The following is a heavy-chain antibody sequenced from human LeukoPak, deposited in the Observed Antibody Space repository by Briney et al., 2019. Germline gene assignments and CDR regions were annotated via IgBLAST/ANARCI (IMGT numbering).Heavy chain of an antibody. CDR3: AKDFATGYSSGWYVY. Sequence: PGGSLRLSCAASRFTFSSYAMSWVRQAPGKGLDWVSAISGSGGSTYYADSVKGRFTISRDNSKNTLYLQMNSLRAEDTAVYYCAKDFATGYSSGWYVYWGQGTLVTVSS. CDR2: ISGSGGST. J-gene: IGHJ4*02. CDR1: RFTFSSYA. D-gene: IGHD6-19*01. V-gene: IGHV3-23*01.